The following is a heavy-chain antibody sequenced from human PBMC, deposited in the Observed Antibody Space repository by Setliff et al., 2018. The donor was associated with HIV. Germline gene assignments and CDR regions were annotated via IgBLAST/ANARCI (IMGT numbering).Heavy chain of an antibody. J-gene: IGHJ4*02. CDR1: GGSISSYY. CDR2: IYTSGST. V-gene: IGHV4-4*08. D-gene: IGHD2-21*02. CDR3: ARSSRGSLRDLDY. Sequence: PSETLSLTCTVSGGSISSYYWSWIRQPPGKGLEWIGYIYTSGSTNYDPSLKSRVSISVDASKNQFSLRLNSATVADTAVYFCARSSRGSLRDLDYWGPGTLVTVSS.